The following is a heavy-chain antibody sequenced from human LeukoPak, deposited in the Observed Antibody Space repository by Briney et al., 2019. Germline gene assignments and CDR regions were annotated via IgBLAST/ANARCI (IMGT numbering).Heavy chain of an antibody. Sequence: PGGSLRLSCAASGFSFNNFWMSWIRQAPGKGLEWVAFIRFDGSDKYYAGSVGRFTISRDNSKDTLFLQMNNLRAEDMALYYCANSRESSSWYPAFDIWGQGTMVTVSS. CDR3: ANSRESSSWYPAFDI. V-gene: IGHV3-30*02. CDR2: IRFDGSDK. D-gene: IGHD6-13*01. CDR1: GFSFNNFW. J-gene: IGHJ3*02.